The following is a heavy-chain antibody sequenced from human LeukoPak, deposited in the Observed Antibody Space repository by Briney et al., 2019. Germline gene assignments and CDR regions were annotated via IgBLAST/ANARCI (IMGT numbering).Heavy chain of an antibody. V-gene: IGHV5-51*01. D-gene: IGHD5-18*01. CDR1: GYRFTSYW. CDR3: ASFGTPAMAPFDY. J-gene: IGHJ4*02. Sequence: GESLKTSCKGSGYRFTSYWIGWVRQMPGKGLEWMGIIYPGDSDTRYSPSFQGQVTISADKSISTAYLQWSSLKASDTAMYYCASFGTPAMAPFDYWGQGTLVTVSS. CDR2: IYPGDSDT.